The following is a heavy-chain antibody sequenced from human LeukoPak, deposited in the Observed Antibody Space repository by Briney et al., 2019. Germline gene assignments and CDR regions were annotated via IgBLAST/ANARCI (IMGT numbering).Heavy chain of an antibody. CDR1: GFTFSSYA. CDR3: AKCINYDFWSGYYDY. V-gene: IGHV3-23*01. Sequence: GGSLRLSCAASGFTFSSYAMSWVRQAPGKGLEWVSAISGSGGSTYYADSVKSRFTISRDNSKNTLYLQMNSLRAEDTAVYYCAKCINYDFWSGYYDYWGQGTLVTVSS. J-gene: IGHJ4*02. CDR2: ISGSGGST. D-gene: IGHD3-3*01.